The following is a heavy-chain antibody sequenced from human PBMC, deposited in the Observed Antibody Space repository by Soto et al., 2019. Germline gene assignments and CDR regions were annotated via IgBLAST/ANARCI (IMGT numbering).Heavy chain of an antibody. D-gene: IGHD6-13*01. CDR3: ARVKVVSSSWFDY. V-gene: IGHV3-21*01. J-gene: IGHJ4*02. CDR1: GFTFSSYS. Sequence: PGGSLRLSCAASGFTFSSYSMNWVRQAPGKGLEWVSSISSSSSYIYYADSVKGRFTISRDNAKNSLYLQMNSLRVEDTAVYYCARVKVVSSSWFDYWGQGTLVTVSS. CDR2: ISSSSSYI.